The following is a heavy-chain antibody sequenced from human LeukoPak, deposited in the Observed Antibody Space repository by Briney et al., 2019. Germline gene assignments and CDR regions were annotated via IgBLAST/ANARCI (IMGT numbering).Heavy chain of an antibody. Sequence: ASVKVSCKASGYTFTDYYILWVRQAPGQRLEWMGWINPSSVGTNYAQNFQGRVTMTSDTSISTAYMELSSLRSDDAAVYYCARLLLRPITIFGVPQRGYYYYYKDVWGQGTMVTVSS. D-gene: IGHD3-3*01. J-gene: IGHJ6*03. V-gene: IGHV1-2*02. CDR2: INPSSVGT. CDR1: GYTFTDYY. CDR3: ARLLLRPITIFGVPQRGYYYYYKDV.